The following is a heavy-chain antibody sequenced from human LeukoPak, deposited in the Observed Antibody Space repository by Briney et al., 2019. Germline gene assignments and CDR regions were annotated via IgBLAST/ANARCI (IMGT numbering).Heavy chain of an antibody. CDR2: IYSGGTT. CDR3: AKVWGYCSSTSCSYYYYGMDV. V-gene: IGHV3-53*05. CDR1: GFTVSGNH. D-gene: IGHD2-2*01. Sequence: GGSLRLSCAASGFTVSGNHMSWVRQAPGKGLNWVSIIYSGGTTYYADSVKGRFTISRDNSKNTLYLQMNSLRAEDTAVYYCAKVWGYCSSTSCSYYYYGMDVWGQGTTVTVSS. J-gene: IGHJ6*02.